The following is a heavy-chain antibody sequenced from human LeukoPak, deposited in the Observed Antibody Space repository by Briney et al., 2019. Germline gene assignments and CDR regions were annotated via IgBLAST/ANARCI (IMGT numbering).Heavy chain of an antibody. Sequence: GESLKISCKGSGYGFTSYWIGWVRQMPGKGLEWMGIIYPGDSDTRYSPSFQGQVTISADKSISTAYLQWSSLNASDTAMYYCARGRIGTTGTTDVDYWGQGTLVTVSS. J-gene: IGHJ4*02. CDR1: GYGFTSYW. D-gene: IGHD1-1*01. CDR3: ARGRIGTTGTTDVDY. CDR2: IYPGDSDT. V-gene: IGHV5-51*01.